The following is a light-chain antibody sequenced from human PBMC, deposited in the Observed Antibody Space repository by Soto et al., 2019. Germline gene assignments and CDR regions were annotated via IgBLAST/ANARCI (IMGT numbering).Light chain of an antibody. J-gene: IGKJ3*01. Sequence: EIVLTRSPATLSLSPGERATLSCRASQTVGNYLAWYQQKPGQAPRLLIYDASSRATGVPARFSGSGSGTDFTLTISSLEPEDFAVYYCQQRMKRVTFGPGTTVDIK. V-gene: IGKV3-11*01. CDR3: QQRMKRVT. CDR1: QTVGNY. CDR2: DAS.